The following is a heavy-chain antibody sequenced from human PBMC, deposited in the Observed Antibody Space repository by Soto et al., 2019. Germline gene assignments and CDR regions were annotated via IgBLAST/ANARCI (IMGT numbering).Heavy chain of an antibody. CDR1: GFVFKDSS. Sequence: EVLLVESGGGLVQPGGSLKLSCAASGFVFKDSSIHWVRQASGNGLEWVGRIRDRAFSYATAYAASVKGRFTISRDDSTNTAYLQMNSLKTEDTAIYYCTRLIRAAQDYWGQGTLVTVSS. D-gene: IGHD3-10*01. CDR2: IRDRAFSYAT. J-gene: IGHJ4*02. CDR3: TRLIRAAQDY. V-gene: IGHV3-73*01.